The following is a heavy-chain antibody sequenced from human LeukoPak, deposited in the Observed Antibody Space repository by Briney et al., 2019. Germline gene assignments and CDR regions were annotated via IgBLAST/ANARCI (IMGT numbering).Heavy chain of an antibody. V-gene: IGHV4-31*03. Sequence: SETLSLTCTVSGGSISSGGYYWSWIRQHPGKGLEWIGYTYYSGSTYYNPSLKSRVTISVDTSKNQFSLKLSSVTAADTAVYYCAREANYYDSSGSTNWFDPWGQGTLVTVSS. CDR2: TYYSGST. CDR3: AREANYYDSSGSTNWFDP. CDR1: GGSISSGGYY. J-gene: IGHJ5*02. D-gene: IGHD3-22*01.